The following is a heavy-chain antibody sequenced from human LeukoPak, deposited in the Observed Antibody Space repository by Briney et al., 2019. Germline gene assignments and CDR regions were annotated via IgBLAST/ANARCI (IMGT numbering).Heavy chain of an antibody. CDR1: GYTFSGYY. V-gene: IGHV1-8*02. D-gene: IGHD3-10*01. J-gene: IGHJ4*02. CDR2: MNPNSGNT. CDR3: ARAPPRGSYYRGYFDY. Sequence: ASVKVSCKASGYTFSGYYMHWVRQAPGQGLEWMGWMNPNSGNTGYAQKFQGRVTMTRNTSISTAYMELSSLRSEDTAVYYCARAPPRGSYYRGYFDYWGQGPLVTVSS.